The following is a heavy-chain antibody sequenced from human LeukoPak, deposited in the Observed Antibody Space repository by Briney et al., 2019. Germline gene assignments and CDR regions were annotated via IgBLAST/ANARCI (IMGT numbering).Heavy chain of an antibody. CDR1: GYTFTSYV. Sequence: GASVKVSCKASGYTFTSYVISWVRQAPGQGLEWMEWISAYNGNTNYAQKLQGRVTMTTDTSTSTAYMELRSLRSDDTAVYYCARDFHPYDFWSGSDWYFDLWGRGTLVTVSS. D-gene: IGHD3-3*01. CDR3: ARDFHPYDFWSGSDWYFDL. J-gene: IGHJ2*01. CDR2: ISAYNGNT. V-gene: IGHV1-18*01.